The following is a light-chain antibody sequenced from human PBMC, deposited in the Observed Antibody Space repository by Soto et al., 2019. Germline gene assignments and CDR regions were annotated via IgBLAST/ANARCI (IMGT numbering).Light chain of an antibody. CDR3: LQDYNYPLT. J-gene: IGKJ4*01. Sequence: IQMTQSPSSLSASVGDRVTITCRASQSISSYLNWYQQKPGKAPKLLIYDASSLESGVPSRFSGSGSGTDFTLTISSLQPEDFATYYCLQDYNYPLTFGGGTKVDI. CDR2: DAS. CDR1: QSISSY. V-gene: IGKV1-6*01.